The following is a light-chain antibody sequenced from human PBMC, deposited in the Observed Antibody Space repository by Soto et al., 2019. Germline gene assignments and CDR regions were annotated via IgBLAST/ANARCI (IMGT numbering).Light chain of an antibody. V-gene: IGLV1-40*01. CDR3: QSYDSSLDVV. J-gene: IGLJ2*01. Sequence: QSVLTQPPSVSGAPGQRVTISCTGSSSNIGAGYDVHWYQQLPGTAPKLHIYGNSNRPSRVPDRFSGSKSGTSASLAITGLQAEDEADYYYQSYDSSLDVVFGGGTKVTVL. CDR1: SSNIGAGYD. CDR2: GNS.